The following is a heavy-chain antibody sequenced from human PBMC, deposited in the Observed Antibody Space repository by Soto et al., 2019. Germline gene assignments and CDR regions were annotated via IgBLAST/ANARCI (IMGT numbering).Heavy chain of an antibody. CDR3: AREGRHFDS. CDR2: INPIFGTP. Sequence: QVQLVQSGAEVQRPGSSVKVSCKASGGTFSSYAISWVRQAPGQGLEWMGGINPIFGTPHYAQKYQGRVTITADTFTNTAYMELTRLTSDDTAVYFCAREGRHFDSWGQGTLVTVS. V-gene: IGHV1-69*06. CDR1: GGTFSSYA. J-gene: IGHJ5*01.